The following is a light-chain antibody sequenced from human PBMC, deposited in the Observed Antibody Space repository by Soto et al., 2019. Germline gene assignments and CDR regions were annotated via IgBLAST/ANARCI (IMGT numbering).Light chain of an antibody. J-gene: IGKJ1*01. CDR2: DAS. CDR1: QTVSVW. CDR3: QHYDGFSGT. V-gene: IGKV1-5*01. Sequence: DIQMTQSPSTLSASVGDRVSISCRASQTVSVWVAWYQQKPGAAPKLLIYDASTLETGVPSRFSGSGSGTEFTLTINSLQPEDFATYYCQHYDGFSGTFGQGTKVDIK.